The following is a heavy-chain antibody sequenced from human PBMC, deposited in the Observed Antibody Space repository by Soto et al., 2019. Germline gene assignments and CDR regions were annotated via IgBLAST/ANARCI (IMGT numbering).Heavy chain of an antibody. V-gene: IGHV1-69*13. CDR1: GGTFISYA. CDR2: IIPIFGTA. Sequence: GASVKVSCKASGGTFISYAISWVRQAPGQGLEWMGGIIPIFGTANYAQKFQGRVTITADESTSTAYMELSSLRSEDTAVYYCARDSRYYYDSSGYYSFDYWGQGTLVTVSS. D-gene: IGHD3-22*01. CDR3: ARDSRYYYDSSGYYSFDY. J-gene: IGHJ4*02.